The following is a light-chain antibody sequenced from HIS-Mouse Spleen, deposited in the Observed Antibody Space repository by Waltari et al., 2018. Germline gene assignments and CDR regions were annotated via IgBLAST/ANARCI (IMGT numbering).Light chain of an antibody. Sequence: EIVLTQSPATLSLSLGERATLSCRASQSVSSYLAWYQQKPGQPPRLLIYDASNRATGIPARFSGSGSGTDFTLTISSLEPEDFAVYYCQQRSNWPLTFGGGTKVEIK. CDR3: QQRSNWPLT. CDR1: QSVSSY. CDR2: DAS. J-gene: IGKJ4*01. V-gene: IGKV3-11*01.